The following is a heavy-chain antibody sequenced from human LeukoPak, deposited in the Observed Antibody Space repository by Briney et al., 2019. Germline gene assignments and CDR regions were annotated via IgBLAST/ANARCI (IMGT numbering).Heavy chain of an antibody. J-gene: IGHJ4*02. CDR1: GFTFSSYA. CDR2: ISYDGSNK. Sequence: PGGSLRLSCAASGFTFSSYAMHWVRQAPGKGLEWVAVISYDGSNKYYADSVKGRFTISRDNSKNTLYLQMNSLRAEDTAVYYCARDRPYDSSGYYVDYWGQGTLVTVSS. V-gene: IGHV3-30*14. CDR3: ARDRPYDSSGYYVDY. D-gene: IGHD3-22*01.